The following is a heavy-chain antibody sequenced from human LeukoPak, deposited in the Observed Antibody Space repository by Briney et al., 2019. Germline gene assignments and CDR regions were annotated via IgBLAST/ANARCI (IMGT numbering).Heavy chain of an antibody. J-gene: IGHJ4*02. D-gene: IGHD1-26*01. V-gene: IGHV3-23*01. Sequence: GGSLRLSCAASGFTFSSYAMSWVRQAPGKGLEWVSGIGDSGGSTYYVDSVKGRFTISRDNSRNTLYLQMNSLRAEDTAMYYCAKRKSSGTYLGFDYWGQGTLVTVSS. CDR2: IGDSGGST. CDR3: AKRKSSGTYLGFDY. CDR1: GFTFSSYA.